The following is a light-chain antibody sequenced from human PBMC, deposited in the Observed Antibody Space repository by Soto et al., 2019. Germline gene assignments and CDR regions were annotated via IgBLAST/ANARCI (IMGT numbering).Light chain of an antibody. CDR1: QSVGRNY. Sequence: EIVLTQSPGTLSLSPGESATLSCRASQSVGRNYLAWFQHKPDQAPRLLIYDASNRATGVPDRFSGSGSGKDFTLSVTRLEPEDFAVYYCHQYAVSPRTFGGGNTVEIK. J-gene: IGKJ4*01. V-gene: IGKV3-20*01. CDR2: DAS. CDR3: HQYAVSPRT.